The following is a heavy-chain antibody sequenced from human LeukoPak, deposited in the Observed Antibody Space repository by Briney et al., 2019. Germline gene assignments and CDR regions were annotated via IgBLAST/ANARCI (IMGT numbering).Heavy chain of an antibody. CDR3: ARGNFYDSSGYQTAFDR. CDR2: IKQDGSEK. CDR1: GFIFSTCW. D-gene: IGHD3-22*01. Sequence: GGSLRLSCAASGFIFSTCWMSWVRQAAGKGLEWVANIKQDGSEKYYVDSVKGRFTISRDNAKDSLSLQMSSLRAEDTAVYYCARGNFYDSSGYQTAFDRWGQGTLVTVSS. V-gene: IGHV3-7*01. J-gene: IGHJ4*02.